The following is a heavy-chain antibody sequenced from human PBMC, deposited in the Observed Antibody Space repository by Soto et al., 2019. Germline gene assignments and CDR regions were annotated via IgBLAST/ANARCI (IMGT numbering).Heavy chain of an antibody. V-gene: IGHV4-59*11. J-gene: IGHJ6*03. Sequence: SETLSLTCTVSGGSIYNHYRSWVRQPPGKGLEWIGYIYYTGSTNYNPSLKSRVTMSVDTSKNQFSLRLSSVTAADTAVYYCARVTYSSSWYEVGTSSYYYYMDVWGKGTTVTVSS. CDR1: GGSIYNHY. CDR3: ARVTYSSSWYEVGTSSYYYYMDV. CDR2: IYYTGST. D-gene: IGHD6-13*01.